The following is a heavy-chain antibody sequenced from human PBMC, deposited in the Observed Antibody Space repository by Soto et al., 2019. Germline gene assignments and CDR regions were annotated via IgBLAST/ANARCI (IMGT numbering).Heavy chain of an antibody. V-gene: IGHV3-48*03. D-gene: IGHD3-3*01. J-gene: IGHJ6*02. CDR2: ISISGNTI. CDR1: GFTFSSYE. CDR3: ARDRGYYWSGYYYAMDV. Sequence: GGSLRLSCAASGFTFSSYEMNWVRQAPGKGLELIAYISISGNTIYYSDSVKGRFTSSRDNAKDSVFLQMNSLRVEDTAVYYCARDRGYYWSGYYYAMDVWGQGTMVTVSS.